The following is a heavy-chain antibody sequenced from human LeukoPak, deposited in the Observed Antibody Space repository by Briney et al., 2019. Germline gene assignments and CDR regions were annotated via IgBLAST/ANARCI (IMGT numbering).Heavy chain of an antibody. Sequence: GGSLRLSCAASGFTFSNAWMSWVRQAPGKGLEWVSGISWNSGSIGYADSVKGRFTISRDNAKNSLYLQMNSLRAEDTALYYCAKDSSYYYDSNDAFDIWGQGTMVTVSS. J-gene: IGHJ3*02. V-gene: IGHV3-9*01. CDR2: ISWNSGSI. D-gene: IGHD3-22*01. CDR3: AKDSSYYYDSNDAFDI. CDR1: GFTFSNAW.